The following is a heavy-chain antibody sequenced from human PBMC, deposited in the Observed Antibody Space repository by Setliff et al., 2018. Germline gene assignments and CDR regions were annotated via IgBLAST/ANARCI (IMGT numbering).Heavy chain of an antibody. D-gene: IGHD2-15*01. V-gene: IGHV4-34*01. J-gene: IGHJ6*03. Sequence: SETLSLTCAVYGGSFSGYYWSWIRQPPGKGLEWIGEINHSGSTNYNPSLKSRVTISVDTSKNQFSLKLSSVTAADTAVYYCASQLGGYCIGGSCYSYYYYYYMDVWGKGTTVTVSS. CDR2: INHSGST. CDR1: GGSFSGYY. CDR3: ASQLGGYCIGGSCYSYYYYYYMDV.